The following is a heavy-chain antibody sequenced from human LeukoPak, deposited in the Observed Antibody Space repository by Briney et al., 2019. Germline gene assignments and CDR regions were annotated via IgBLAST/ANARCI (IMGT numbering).Heavy chain of an antibody. CDR3: AKVVWSLEWLLEDRAFDI. Sequence: PSETLSLTCTVSGGSISSSSYYWGWIRQPPGKGLEWIGSIYYSGSTYYNPSLKSRVTISVDTSKNQFSLKLSSVTAADTAVYYCAKVVWSLEWLLEDRAFDIWGQGTMVTVSS. V-gene: IGHV4-39*07. J-gene: IGHJ3*02. D-gene: IGHD3-3*01. CDR1: GGSISSSSYY. CDR2: IYYSGST.